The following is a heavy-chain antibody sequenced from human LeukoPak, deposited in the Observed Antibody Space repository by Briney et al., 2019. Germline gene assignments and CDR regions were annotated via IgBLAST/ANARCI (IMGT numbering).Heavy chain of an antibody. CDR3: ARDHRTGAYVFDS. V-gene: IGHV3-48*04. CDR1: GFTFSSYG. D-gene: IGHD3/OR15-3a*01. J-gene: IGHJ4*02. CDR2: ISSRGTVI. Sequence: GGSLRLSCAASGFTFSSYGMHWVRQAPGKGLEWISYISSRGTVIYYADSVKGRFTISRDNAKNSLYLQMNSLRAEDTAVYYCARDHRTGAYVFDSWGLGTLVTVSS.